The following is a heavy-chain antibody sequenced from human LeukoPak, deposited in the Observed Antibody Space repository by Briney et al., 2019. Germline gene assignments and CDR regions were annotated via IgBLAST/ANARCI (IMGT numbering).Heavy chain of an antibody. CDR1: GGSISSGGYS. CDR3: ARVYTGDFWSGYYFDY. J-gene: IGHJ4*02. Sequence: SETLSLTCAVSGGSISSGGYSWSWIRQPPGKGLEWIGYIFHSGSTYYNPSLKSRVTISVDRSKNQFSLKLSSVTAADTAVYYCARVYTGDFWSGYYFDYWGQGTLVTVSS. V-gene: IGHV4-30-2*01. D-gene: IGHD3-3*01. CDR2: IFHSGST.